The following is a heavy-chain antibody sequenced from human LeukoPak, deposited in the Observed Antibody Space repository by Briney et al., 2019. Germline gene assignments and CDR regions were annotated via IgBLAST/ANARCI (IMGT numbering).Heavy chain of an antibody. D-gene: IGHD3-22*01. V-gene: IGHV1-2*02. CDR3: ARALSGSGHFYCFDY. Sequence: ASVKVSCKASGYTFTDYYLHWLRQAPGQGLEWMGWINPNNGGTHYAQNFQGRVTMTRDTSISTASMELSSLRSDDTAMYYCARALSGSGHFYCFDYWGQGALVTVSS. CDR1: GYTFTDYY. J-gene: IGHJ4*02. CDR2: INPNNGGT.